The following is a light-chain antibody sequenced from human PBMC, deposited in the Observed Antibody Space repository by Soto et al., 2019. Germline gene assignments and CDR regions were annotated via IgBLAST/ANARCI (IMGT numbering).Light chain of an antibody. CDR2: DVS. CDR1: SSDVGAYNY. CDR3: SSYTSSSTVV. Sequence: QSALTQPASVSGSPGQSITISCTGTSSDVGAYNYVSWYQQHPGKAPKLMIYDVSNRPSGVSNRFSGSKSGNTASLTISGLQAEDEADYYSSSYTSSSTVVFGGGTKRTVL. V-gene: IGLV2-14*01. J-gene: IGLJ2*01.